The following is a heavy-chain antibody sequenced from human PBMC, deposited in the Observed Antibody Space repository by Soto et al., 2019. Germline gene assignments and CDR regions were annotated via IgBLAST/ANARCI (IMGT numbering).Heavy chain of an antibody. J-gene: IGHJ4*02. Sequence: QVQLVESGGGVVQPGRSLRLSCAASGFTFSSYGMHWVRQAPGKGLEWVAVISYDGSNKYYADSVKGRFTISRDNSKNTLYLQMNSLRAEDTAVYYCAKDLERYCSGGSCYYFDYWGQGTLVTVSS. CDR1: GFTFSSYG. CDR3: AKDLERYCSGGSCYYFDY. V-gene: IGHV3-30*18. CDR2: ISYDGSNK. D-gene: IGHD2-15*01.